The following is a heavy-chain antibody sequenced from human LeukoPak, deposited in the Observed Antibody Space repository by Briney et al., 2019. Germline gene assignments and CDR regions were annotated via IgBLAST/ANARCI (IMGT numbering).Heavy chain of an antibody. CDR2: ICGSGGST. V-gene: IGHV3-23*01. D-gene: IGHD2-15*01. CDR1: GFIFSSYA. CDR3: AKYCSGGNCYSGLY. J-gene: IGHJ4*02. Sequence: PGGSLRLSCAASGFIFSSYAMTWVRQAPGKGLEWVSTICGSGGSTYYADSVKGRFTISRDNSKNTLYLQMNSLRAEDTAVYSCAKYCSGGNCYSGLYWGQGTLVTVSS.